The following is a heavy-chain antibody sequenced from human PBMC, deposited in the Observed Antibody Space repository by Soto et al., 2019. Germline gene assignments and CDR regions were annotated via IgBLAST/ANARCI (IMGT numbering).Heavy chain of an antibody. CDR3: AAPPRY. CDR2: IYYSGLT. CDR1: GGSIGSSSHY. Sequence: SETLTLTCTVSGGSIGSSSHYWAWIRQPPGKGLEWIGSIYYSGLTYYNPSLKSRVTISVDTSKNQFSLKLTSVTAADTAVYYCAAPPRYWGQGTLVTVSS. D-gene: IGHD6-6*01. V-gene: IGHV4-39*07. J-gene: IGHJ4*02.